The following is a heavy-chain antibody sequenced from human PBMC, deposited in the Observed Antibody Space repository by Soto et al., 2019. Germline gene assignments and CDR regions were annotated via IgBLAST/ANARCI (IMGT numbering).Heavy chain of an antibody. CDR2: IYYSGST. CDR3: ARVALTMGVYFDY. V-gene: IGHV4-59*01. J-gene: IGHJ4*02. Sequence: QVQLQESGPGLVKPSETLSLTCTVSGGSISSYYWSWIRQPPGKGLEWIGYIYYSGSTNYNPSLKSRFTISVDTSKNQFSLKLSSVTAADTAVYYCARVALTMGVYFDYWGQGTLVTVSS. D-gene: IGHD3-10*01. CDR1: GGSISSYY.